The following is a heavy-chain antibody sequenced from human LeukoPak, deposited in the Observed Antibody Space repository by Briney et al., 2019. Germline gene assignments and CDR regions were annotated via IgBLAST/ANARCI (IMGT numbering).Heavy chain of an antibody. J-gene: IGHJ4*02. V-gene: IGHV1-69*04. CDR3: ARLPGYSSGWSEDY. CDR2: IIPIFGIA. Sequence: SVKVSCKASGGTFSSYAISWVRQAPGQGLGWMGRIIPIFGIANYAQTFQGRVTITADKSTSTAYMELSSLRSEDTAVSYCARLPGYSSGWSEDYWGQGTLVTVSS. CDR1: GGTFSSYA. D-gene: IGHD6-19*01.